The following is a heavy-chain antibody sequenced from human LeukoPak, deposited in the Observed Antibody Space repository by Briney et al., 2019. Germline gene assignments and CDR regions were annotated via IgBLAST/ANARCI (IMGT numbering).Heavy chain of an antibody. CDR1: GGSISSYY. CDR3: ARLRGGSYDFWSGAVFDY. V-gene: IGHV4-59*08. J-gene: IGHJ4*02. D-gene: IGHD3-3*01. Sequence: PSETLSLTCTVSGGSISSYYWSWIRQPPGKGLEWIGYIYYSGSTNYNPSLKSRVTISVDTSKNQFSLKLSSVTAADTAVYYCARLRGGSYDFWSGAVFDYWGQGTLVTVSS. CDR2: IYYSGST.